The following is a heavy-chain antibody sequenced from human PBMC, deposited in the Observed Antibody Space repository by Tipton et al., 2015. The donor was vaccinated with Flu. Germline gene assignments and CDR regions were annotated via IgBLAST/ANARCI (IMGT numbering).Heavy chain of an antibody. CDR3: ARGYRGTIDY. D-gene: IGHD2-21*01. CDR2: IHYNGNT. J-gene: IGHJ4*02. V-gene: IGHV3-53*01. CDR1: GYIFHEYW. Sequence: QLVQSGAEVKKPGESLRISCKGSGYIFHEYWIGWVRQMPGKGLEWVSLIHYNGNTYYEDSVKGRFTISRDISKNTLYLQMNSLRSDDTAVYYCARGYRGTIDYWGQGTLVTVSS.